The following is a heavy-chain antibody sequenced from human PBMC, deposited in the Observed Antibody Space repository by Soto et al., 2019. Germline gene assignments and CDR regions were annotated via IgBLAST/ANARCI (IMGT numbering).Heavy chain of an antibody. Sequence: PGESLKISCQASGYSFSNHWIGWVRQMPGKGLEWMGIIYAGDSDTRYSPSFQGQVTFSVDKSINTAYLQWSSLKASDTAIYYCARLQYAARSPSDYWGQGTLGTVSS. V-gene: IGHV5-51*01. CDR1: GYSFSNHW. J-gene: IGHJ4*02. CDR2: IYAGDSDT. CDR3: ARLQYAARSPSDY. D-gene: IGHD6-6*01.